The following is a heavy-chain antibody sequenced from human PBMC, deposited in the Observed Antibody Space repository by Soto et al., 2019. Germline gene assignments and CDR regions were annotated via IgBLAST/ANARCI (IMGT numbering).Heavy chain of an antibody. CDR1: GGSIIRYY. Sequence: SETLSLTCTVSGGSIIRYYWSWIRQPAGKGLEWIGRIYTSGSTNYNPSLKSRVTMSVDTSKNQFSLKLSSVTAADTAVYYCAFGGVIARFDYWGQGTLVTLSS. V-gene: IGHV4-4*07. D-gene: IGHD3-16*02. J-gene: IGHJ4*02. CDR2: IYTSGST. CDR3: AFGGVIARFDY.